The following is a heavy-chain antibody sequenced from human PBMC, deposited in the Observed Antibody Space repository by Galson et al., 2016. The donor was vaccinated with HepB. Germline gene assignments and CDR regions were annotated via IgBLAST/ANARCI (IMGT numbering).Heavy chain of an antibody. J-gene: IGHJ6*02. CDR2: ISSSSNYI. V-gene: IGHV3-21*01. D-gene: IGHD3-22*01. CDR3: ARGPYDSSGYGSTTTYYYYGLDV. Sequence: SLRLSCAASGFTFNSYNMNWVRQAPGKGLEWVSSISSSSNYIYYADSVKGRFAISRDNSKNSLYLQMNSLRAEETALYYCARGPYDSSGYGSTTTYYYYGLDVWGQGTTVTVSS. CDR1: GFTFNSYN.